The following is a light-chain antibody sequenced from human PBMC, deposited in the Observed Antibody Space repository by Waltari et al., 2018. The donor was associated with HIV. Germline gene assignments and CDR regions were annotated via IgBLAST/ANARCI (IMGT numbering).Light chain of an antibody. CDR1: SSNLGAGYD. V-gene: IGLV1-40*01. CDR2: ANI. CDR3: SSYAGDYNLV. J-gene: IGLJ3*02. Sequence: QSVLTQPPSVSGAPGQRVTISCTGSSSNLGAGYDVHWYQLLPGTAPKLLIYANIIRPSGVPDRFSGSKSGTSASLAVTGLQAEDEADYFCSSYAGDYNLVFGGGTKLTVL.